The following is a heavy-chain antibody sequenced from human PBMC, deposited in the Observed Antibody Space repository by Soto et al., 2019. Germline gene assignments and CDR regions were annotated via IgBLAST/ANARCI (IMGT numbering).Heavy chain of an antibody. CDR1: GVSVSSYF. CDR3: ARSGWVAVACSFWFDA. Sequence: AETLSLTCAVSGVSVSSYFLSWLRQPPGKGLEWIGDIHSGGSTNYNPSVRSRTTLSRDTSTNQLSLRMNSVTAEDTAVYYCARSGWVAVACSFWFDAWGQGTMVTVSS. CDR2: IHSGGST. D-gene: IGHD6-19*01. J-gene: IGHJ5*02. V-gene: IGHV4-59*02.